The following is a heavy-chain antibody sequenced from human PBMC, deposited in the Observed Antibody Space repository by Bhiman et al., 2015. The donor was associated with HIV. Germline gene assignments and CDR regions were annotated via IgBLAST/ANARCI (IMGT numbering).Heavy chain of an antibody. J-gene: IGHJ4*02. V-gene: IGHV3-30-3*01. CDR3: ARDLTYYDILTGYPDY. CDR2: TSYDGSNK. Sequence: QVQLVESGGGVVQPGRSLRLSCAASGFTFSSYPMHWVRQAPGKGLEWVAVTSYDGSNKYYADSVKGRFTISRDNSKNTLYLQMNSLRAEDTAVYYCARDLTYYDILTGYPDYWGQGTLVTVSS. D-gene: IGHD3-9*01. CDR1: GFTFSSYP.